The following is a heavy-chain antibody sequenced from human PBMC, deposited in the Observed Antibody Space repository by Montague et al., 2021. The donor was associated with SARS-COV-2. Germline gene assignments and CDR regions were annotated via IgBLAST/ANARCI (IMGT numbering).Heavy chain of an antibody. D-gene: IGHD3-22*01. J-gene: IGHJ4*02. V-gene: IGHV4-34*01. CDR3: ARGHQGTTMIVVVMVGEQYYFDY. CDR2: INHRGST. CDR1: GEPFSGYY. Sequence: SETLSLTCAVYGEPFSGYYWTWIRQPPGKGLEWIGDINHRGSTKYNPSLKSRVTISVDTSKNQFSLRLSSVTAADTAVYYCARGHQGTTMIVVVMVGEQYYFDYWGQGTLVTVFS.